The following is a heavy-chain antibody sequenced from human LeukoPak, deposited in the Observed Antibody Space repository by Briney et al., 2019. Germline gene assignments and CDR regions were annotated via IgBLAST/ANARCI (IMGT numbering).Heavy chain of an antibody. Sequence: ASVKVSCKASGYTFTGYYMHWVRQAPGQGLEWMGWINPNSGGTNYAQKFRGRVTMTRDTSISTAYMELSRLRSDDTAVYYCARAATPTGSGYYYWGQGTLVTVSS. CDR1: GYTFTGYY. D-gene: IGHD3-22*01. CDR2: INPNSGGT. CDR3: ARAATPTGSGYYY. V-gene: IGHV1-2*02. J-gene: IGHJ4*02.